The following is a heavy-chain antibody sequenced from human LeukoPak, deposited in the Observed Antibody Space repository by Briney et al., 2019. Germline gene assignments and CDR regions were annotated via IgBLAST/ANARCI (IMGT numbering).Heavy chain of an antibody. D-gene: IGHD7-27*01. J-gene: IGHJ2*01. CDR2: IYYSGST. V-gene: IGHV4-59*01. Sequence: SETLSLTCTVPVDSITGYYWSCSWQPPEKGLEWIGYIYYSGSTNYNPSLKSRVTISVDTSKNQLSLNVISLTAADTAVYYCARVRSWGSEWYFDIWGRGTLVTVSS. CDR3: ARVRSWGSEWYFDI. CDR1: VDSITGYY.